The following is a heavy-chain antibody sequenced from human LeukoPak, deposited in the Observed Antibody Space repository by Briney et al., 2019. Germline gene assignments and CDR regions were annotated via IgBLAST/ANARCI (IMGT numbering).Heavy chain of an antibody. Sequence: SETLSLTCTVSGGSISSHYWSWIRQPPGKGLEWIGYIYYSGSTNYNPSPKSRVTISVDTSKNQFSLKLSSVTAADTAVYYCARAVGYFDYWGRGALVTVSS. CDR1: GGSISSHY. D-gene: IGHD1-26*01. J-gene: IGHJ4*02. CDR3: ARAVGYFDY. CDR2: IYYSGST. V-gene: IGHV4-59*11.